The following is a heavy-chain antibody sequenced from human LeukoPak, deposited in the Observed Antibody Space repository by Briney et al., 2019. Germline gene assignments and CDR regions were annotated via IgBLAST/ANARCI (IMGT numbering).Heavy chain of an antibody. D-gene: IGHD5-18*01. CDR2: ISAYNGNT. V-gene: IGHV1-18*01. J-gene: IGHJ6*03. CDR3: ARGVSGYSYGPFYYYYYMDV. CDR1: GYTFTSYG. Sequence: ASVKVSCTASGYTFTSYGMSWVRQAPGQGLGWMGWISAYNGNTNNAQTLQGRVTMTTDTSTSTDYMELRSLRSDGTAVYYCARGVSGYSYGPFYYYYYMDVWGKGTTVTVSS.